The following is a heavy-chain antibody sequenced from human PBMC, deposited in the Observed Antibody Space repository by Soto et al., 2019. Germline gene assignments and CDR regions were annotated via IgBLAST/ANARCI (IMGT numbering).Heavy chain of an antibody. V-gene: IGHV4-34*02. CDR2: INHRGNT. CDR1: GGSFSSYY. Sequence: QVQLQQRGAGLLKPSETLSLTCVVFGGSFSSYYWSWIRQPPGKGLEWIGEINHRGNTNYNPSLKIRVSMSVDTSKIQFSLKLASVTAADTALYYCARAVTGARLVDGYCDLGGPGTQVTVSS. CDR3: ARAVTGARLVDGYCDL. D-gene: IGHD2-21*02. J-gene: IGHJ2*01.